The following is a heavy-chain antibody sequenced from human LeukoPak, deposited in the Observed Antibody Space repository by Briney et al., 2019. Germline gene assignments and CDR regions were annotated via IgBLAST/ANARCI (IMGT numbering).Heavy chain of an antibody. CDR3: AREGGTYYYGSGSYWDY. J-gene: IGHJ4*02. V-gene: IGHV1-69*05. D-gene: IGHD3-10*01. CDR2: IIPIFGTA. Sequence: GSSVKVSCKASGGTFSSYAISWVRQAPGQGLEWMGGIIPIFGTANYAQKFQGRVTITTDESTSTAYMELSSLRSEDTAVYYCAREGGTYYYGSGSYWDYWGQGTLVTVSS. CDR1: GGTFSSYA.